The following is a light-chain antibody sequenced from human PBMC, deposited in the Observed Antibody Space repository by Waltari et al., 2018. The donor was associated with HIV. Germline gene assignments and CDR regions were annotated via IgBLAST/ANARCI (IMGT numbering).Light chain of an antibody. Sequence: QSALTQPRSVSGSPGQPVTISCPGTTSDVGGYNYVSWHQQHPGKAPKLMIYDVNKRPSGVPDRFAGSKSGNTASLTISGLQTEDEADYYCYSYAGSYTSVFGTGTTVTVL. CDR2: DVN. CDR3: YSYAGSYTSV. J-gene: IGLJ1*01. CDR1: TSDVGGYNY. V-gene: IGLV2-11*01.